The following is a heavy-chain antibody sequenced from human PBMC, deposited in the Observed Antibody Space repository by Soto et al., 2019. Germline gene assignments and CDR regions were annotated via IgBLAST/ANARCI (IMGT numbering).Heavy chain of an antibody. D-gene: IGHD1-26*01. V-gene: IGHV1-2*02. CDR1: GYTFTGYY. J-gene: IGHJ6*02. Sequence: QVQLVQSGAEVKKPGASVKVSCKASGYTFTGYYMHWVRQAPGQGLEWMGWINPNSGGTNYAKKFQGRVTMTRDTSISTAYMELSRLRSDDTAVYYCAREPSGPGRDVWGQGTTVTVSS. CDR2: INPNSGGT. CDR3: AREPSGPGRDV.